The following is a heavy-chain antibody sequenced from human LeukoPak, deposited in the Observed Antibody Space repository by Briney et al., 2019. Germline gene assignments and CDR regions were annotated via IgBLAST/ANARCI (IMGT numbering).Heavy chain of an antibody. J-gene: IGHJ3*02. V-gene: IGHV3-23*01. CDR2: ISGSGGNT. CDR3: ARDLWARRDGYYRDAFDI. D-gene: IGHD5-24*01. Sequence: GGSLRLSCAASGFTFSSYAMSWVRQAPGKGLEWVSGISGSGGNTYDADSVKGRFTISRDNSKNTLYLQMNSLRAEDTAVYYCARDLWARRDGYYRDAFDIWGQGTMVTVSS. CDR1: GFTFSSYA.